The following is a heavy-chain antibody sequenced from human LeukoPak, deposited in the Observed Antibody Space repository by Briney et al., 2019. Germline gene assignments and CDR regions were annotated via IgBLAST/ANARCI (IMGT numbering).Heavy chain of an antibody. CDR3: AKIIPAAGTDY. CDR1: GFTFSSFP. Sequence: PGGSLRLSCAASGFTFSSFPMTWVRQAPGKGLEWVSTISGSGLRTYYADSVKGRFTISRDNSKNTLHLQMNSLRVEDTALYYCAKIIPAAGTDYWGQGTLVTVSS. V-gene: IGHV3-23*01. CDR2: ISGSGLRT. D-gene: IGHD6-13*01. J-gene: IGHJ4*02.